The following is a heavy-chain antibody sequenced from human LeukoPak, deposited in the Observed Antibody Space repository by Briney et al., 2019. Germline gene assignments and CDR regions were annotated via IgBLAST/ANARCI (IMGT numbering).Heavy chain of an antibody. CDR1: GYTFTDYY. CDR2: INPKSHGT. D-gene: IGHD3-10*01. CDR3: ARGRLRGPDAFDI. Sequence: ASVKVSCKASGYTFTDYYLHWVRQAPGGGLEWMGWINPKSHGTKYEQKFQGRGTMTRDTSISKAHMELRRLRADDPAVYYCARGRLRGPDAFDIWGQGTMVTVSS. J-gene: IGHJ3*02. V-gene: IGHV1-2*02.